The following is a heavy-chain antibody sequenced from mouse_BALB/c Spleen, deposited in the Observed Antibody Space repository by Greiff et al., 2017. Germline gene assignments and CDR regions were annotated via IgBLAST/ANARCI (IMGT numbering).Heavy chain of an antibody. CDR3: ASQTARATSWFAY. CDR1: GFTFSSFG. Sequence: DVMLVESGGGLVKPGGSLKLSCAASGFTFSSFGMHWVRQAPEKGLEWVAYISSGSSTIYYADTVKGRFTISRDNPKNTLFLQMTSLRSEDTAMYYCASQTARATSWFAYWGQGTLVTVSA. V-gene: IGHV5-17*02. D-gene: IGHD3-2*01. J-gene: IGHJ3*01. CDR2: ISSGSSTI.